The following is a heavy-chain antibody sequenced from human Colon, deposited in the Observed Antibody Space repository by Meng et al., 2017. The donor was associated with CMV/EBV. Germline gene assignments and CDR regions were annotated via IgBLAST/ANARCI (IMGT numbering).Heavy chain of an antibody. CDR1: GFTFSSYW. D-gene: IGHD6-19*01. CDR2: ISSDGSYT. Sequence: GESLKISCAASGFTFSSYWMHWVRQAPGKGLVRVSRISSDGSYTTYADSVKGRFTISRDNAKNTLYLQMNSLRADDTAVYFCAKDLSPGIAVFDYWGQGTLVTVSS. J-gene: IGHJ4*02. V-gene: IGHV3-74*03. CDR3: AKDLSPGIAVFDY.